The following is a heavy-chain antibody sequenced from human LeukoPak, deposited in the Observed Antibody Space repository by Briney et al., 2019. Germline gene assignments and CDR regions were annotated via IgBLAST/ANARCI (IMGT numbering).Heavy chain of an antibody. CDR1: GFTFSSYA. V-gene: IGHV3-64*01. Sequence: GGSLRLSCAASGFTFSSYAMHWVRQAPGKGLEYVSGISNTGGNTYYANSVKGRSTISRDNPKNTLFLQMGSLRPEDMAVYYCAREFSISLSFDQWGHRTLVTVSS. J-gene: IGHJ4*03. D-gene: IGHD3-3*02. CDR3: AREFSISLSFDQ. CDR2: ISNTGGNT.